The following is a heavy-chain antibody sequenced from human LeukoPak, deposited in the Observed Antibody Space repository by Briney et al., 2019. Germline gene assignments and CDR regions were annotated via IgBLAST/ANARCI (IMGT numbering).Heavy chain of an antibody. CDR2: INPSGGST. CDR1: GYSFTSYY. Sequence: ASVKVSCKASGYSFTSYYIHWVRQAPGQGLELMGIINPSGGSTSYAQKFQGRVTMTRDTSTSTVYMELSSLRSEDTAVYYCARDPAAGDYSFNDCWGQGTLVTVYS. D-gene: IGHD4-17*01. J-gene: IGHJ4*02. V-gene: IGHV1-46*01. CDR3: ARDPAAGDYSFNDC.